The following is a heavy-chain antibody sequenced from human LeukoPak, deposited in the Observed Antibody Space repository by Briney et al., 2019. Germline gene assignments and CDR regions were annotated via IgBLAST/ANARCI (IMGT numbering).Heavy chain of an antibody. CDR3: ARDKDWSFDY. CDR2: IRGGDSI. D-gene: IGHD3/OR15-3a*01. V-gene: IGHV3-48*01. J-gene: IGHJ4*02. Sequence: GGSLRLSCAASGFIFSDYSFNWVRQAPGKGLEWVSYIRGGDSISYAESVKGRFTISRDNAKNSLSLQMNSLGAEDTAIYYCARDKDWSFDYWGQGTLVTVSS. CDR1: GFIFSDYS.